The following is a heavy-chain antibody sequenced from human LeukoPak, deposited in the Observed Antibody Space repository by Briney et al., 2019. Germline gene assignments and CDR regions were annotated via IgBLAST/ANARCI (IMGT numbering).Heavy chain of an antibody. CDR1: GYTFTGYY. CDR3: ARFVDTAMDAFDI. J-gene: IGHJ3*02. CDR2: INPNSGGT. D-gene: IGHD5-18*01. Sequence: GASVKVSCKASGYTFTGYYMHWVRQAPGQGREWMGRINPNSGGTNYAQKFQGRVTMTRDTSISTAYMELSRLRSDDTAVYYCARFVDTAMDAFDIWGQGTMVTVSS. V-gene: IGHV1-2*06.